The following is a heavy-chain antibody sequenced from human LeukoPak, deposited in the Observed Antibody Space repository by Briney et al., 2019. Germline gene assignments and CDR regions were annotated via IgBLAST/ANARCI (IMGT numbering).Heavy chain of an antibody. CDR1: GGTFSSYA. Sequence: ASVKVSCKASGGTFSSYAISWVRQAPGQGLEWMGRIIPIFGTANYAQKFQGRVTITTDESTSTAYMELSSLRPEDTAVYYCAREGYSYGYGAFDIWGQGTMVTVSS. CDR3: AREGYSYGYGAFDI. CDR2: IIPIFGTA. J-gene: IGHJ3*02. D-gene: IGHD5-18*01. V-gene: IGHV1-69*05.